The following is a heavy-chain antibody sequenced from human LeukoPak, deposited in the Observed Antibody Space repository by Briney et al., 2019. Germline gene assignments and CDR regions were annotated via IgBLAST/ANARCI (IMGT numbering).Heavy chain of an antibody. V-gene: IGHV3-9*01. Sequence: GGSLRLSCAASGFTFDDYAMHWVRQAPGKGLEWVSGISWNSGSIGYADSVKGRFTISRDNAKNSLYLQMNSLRAEDTAVYYCAKDTATLLHNWFDPWGQGTLVTVSS. CDR3: AKDTATLLHNWFDP. D-gene: IGHD1-26*01. J-gene: IGHJ5*02. CDR1: GFTFDDYA. CDR2: ISWNSGSI.